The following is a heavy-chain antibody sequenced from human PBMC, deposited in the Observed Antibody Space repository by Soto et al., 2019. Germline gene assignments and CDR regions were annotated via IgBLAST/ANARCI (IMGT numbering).Heavy chain of an antibody. J-gene: IGHJ4*02. CDR1: GGSISSYY. Sequence: PSETLSLTCTVSGGSISSYYWSWIRQPPGKGLEWIGYIYFRGTTNYNPSLKSRVTMSADTSKNQFSLKLNSVTAADTAVYYCARMNYYDTSGYPFDYWGKGMMVPVSS. CDR2: IYFRGTT. CDR3: ARMNYYDTSGYPFDY. V-gene: IGHV4-59*01. D-gene: IGHD3-22*01.